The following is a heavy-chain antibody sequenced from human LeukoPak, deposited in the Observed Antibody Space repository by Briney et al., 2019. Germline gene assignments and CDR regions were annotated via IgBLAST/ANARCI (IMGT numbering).Heavy chain of an antibody. CDR2: IRWSTDSV. V-gene: IGHV3-9*01. Sequence: PGGSLRLSCAASGFPFDDYAMHWVRQAPGKGLEWVSGIRWSTDSVGYADSVRGRFTISRDKAKNSLYLQMNSLRAEDTALYYCVKDFGQTTAAIASWGQGTLVTVSS. J-gene: IGHJ5*01. D-gene: IGHD2-2*01. CDR3: VKDFGQTTAAIAS. CDR1: GFPFDDYA.